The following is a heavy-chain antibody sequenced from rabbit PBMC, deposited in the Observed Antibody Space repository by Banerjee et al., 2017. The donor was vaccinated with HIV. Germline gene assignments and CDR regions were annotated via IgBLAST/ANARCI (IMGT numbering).Heavy chain of an antibody. Sequence: QEQLVESGGDLVKPGASLTLTCTASGIDFSSYYYTCWVRQAPGKGPEWIACIYSASTGTTYYASWAKGRFTISKTSSTTVSLHMTSLTAADTATYFCARDPDIGGLDANLWGQGTLVTVS. CDR2: IYSASTGTT. CDR1: GIDFSSYYY. D-gene: IGHD1-1*01. CDR3: ARDPDIGGLDANL. J-gene: IGHJ4*01. V-gene: IGHV1S45*01.